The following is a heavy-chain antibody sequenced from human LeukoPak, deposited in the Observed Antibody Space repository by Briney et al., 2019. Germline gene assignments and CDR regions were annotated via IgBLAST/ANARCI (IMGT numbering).Heavy chain of an antibody. V-gene: IGHV1-2*02. J-gene: IGHJ4*02. CDR3: ARAKDPAMATIYYFDY. Sequence: ASVKVSCKASGYTFTGYYMHWVRQAPGQGLEWMGWINPNSGGTNYAQKFQGRVTMTRDTSISTAYMELSRLRSDDTAVYYCARAKDPAMATIYYFDYWGQGTLVTVSS. CDR1: GYTFTGYY. CDR2: INPNSGGT. D-gene: IGHD5-24*01.